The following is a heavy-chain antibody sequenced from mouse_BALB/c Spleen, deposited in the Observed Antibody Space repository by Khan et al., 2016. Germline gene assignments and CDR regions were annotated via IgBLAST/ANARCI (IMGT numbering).Heavy chain of an antibody. D-gene: IGHD2-3*01. CDR2: FIPSNGGT. CDR1: GYIFTSYY. Sequence: QVQLQQSGAELVKPGASVKLSCKASGYIFTSYYLYCMKQWPGQGLHCIGDFIPSNGGTNFNAKFKSMPTLTVVKSSSTSSIQLSSLTSEASAVSYSRRKIYDGKDEGYLDGGGGG. CDR3: RRKIYDGKDEGYLDG. V-gene: IGHV1S81*02. J-gene: IGHJ1*01.